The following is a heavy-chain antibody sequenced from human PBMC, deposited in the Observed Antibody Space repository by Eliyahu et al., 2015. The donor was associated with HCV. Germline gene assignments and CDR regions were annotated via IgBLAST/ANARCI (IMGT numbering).Heavy chain of an antibody. D-gene: IGHD3-16*02. V-gene: IGHV3-13*05. CDR3: ARAARGDYVWGSYPTYWYFDL. Sequence: EVQLVESGGGLVQPGGSLRLSCAASGFTFSSXDMHWVRQATGKGLEWVSAIGTAGDPYYPGSVKGRFTISRENAKNSLYLQMNSLRAGDTAVYYCARAARGDYVWGSYPTYWYFDLWGRGTLVTVSS. CDR1: GFTFSSXD. J-gene: IGHJ2*01. CDR2: IGTAGDP.